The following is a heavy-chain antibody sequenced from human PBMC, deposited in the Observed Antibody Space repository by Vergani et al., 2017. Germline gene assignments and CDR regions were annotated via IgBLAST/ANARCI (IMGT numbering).Heavy chain of an antibody. CDR1: GGSISSSSYY. J-gene: IGHJ5*02. D-gene: IGHD6-6*01. CDR2: IYYSGST. Sequence: QLQLQESGPGLVKPSETLSLTCTVSGGSISSSSYYWGWIRQPPGKGLEWIGSIYYSGSTYYNPSLKSRVTISVDTSKNQFSLKLSSVTAADTAVYYCARTLEYSSSTPWFDPWSQGTLVTVSS. CDR3: ARTLEYSSSTPWFDP. V-gene: IGHV4-39*07.